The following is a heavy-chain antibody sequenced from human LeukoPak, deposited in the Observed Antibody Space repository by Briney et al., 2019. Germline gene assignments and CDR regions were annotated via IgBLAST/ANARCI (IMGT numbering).Heavy chain of an antibody. CDR1: GGSVSSGSYY. J-gene: IGHJ4*02. D-gene: IGHD1-26*01. CDR2: IYYSGST. V-gene: IGHV4-61*01. Sequence: PSETLSLTCTVSGGSVSSGSYYWSWIRQPPGKGLEWIGHIYYSGSTNYNPSLKSRVTISEDTSKNQFSLKLSSVTAADTAVYYCARDQGDKFDYWGQGTLVTVSS. CDR3: ARDQGDKFDY.